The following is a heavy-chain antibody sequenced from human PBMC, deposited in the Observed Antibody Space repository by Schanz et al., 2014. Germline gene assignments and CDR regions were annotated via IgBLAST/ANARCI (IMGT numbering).Heavy chain of an antibody. V-gene: IGHV7-4-1*01. Sequence: QVHLVQSESELKNPGASVKVSCKTSGYSFSTYAMNWVRQAPGQGLEWMGWINTETGNPTYAQGFTGRFVFSLDTSVSTTHLQIPTLKPDVTAVYYCARGYCAGTSCPIFDYWGQGTLVTVSS. D-gene: IGHD2-2*01. CDR2: INTETGNP. CDR3: ARGYCAGTSCPIFDY. CDR1: GYSFSTYA. J-gene: IGHJ4*02.